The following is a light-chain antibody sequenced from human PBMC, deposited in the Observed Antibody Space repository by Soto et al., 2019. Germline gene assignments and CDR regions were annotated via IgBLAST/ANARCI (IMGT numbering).Light chain of an antibody. CDR2: ANS. CDR3: QSFDSSLSAVV. V-gene: IGLV1-40*01. Sequence: QSVLTQPPSVSGAPSQRVTISCTGSSSNIGAGYDVHWYQQLPGTAPKFLIYANSNRPSGVPDRFSGSKSGTSASLVITGLQAEDESDYYCQSFDSSLSAVVFGGGTKLTVL. J-gene: IGLJ2*01. CDR1: SSNIGAGYD.